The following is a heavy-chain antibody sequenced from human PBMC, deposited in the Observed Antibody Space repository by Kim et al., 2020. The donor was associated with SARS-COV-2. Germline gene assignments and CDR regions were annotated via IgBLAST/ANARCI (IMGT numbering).Heavy chain of an antibody. J-gene: IGHJ3*02. CDR2: FDPEDGET. CDR3: ATPREWLVTRGHAFDI. D-gene: IGHD6-19*01. V-gene: IGHV1-24*01. Sequence: ASVKVSCKVSGYTLTELSMHWVRQAPGKGLEWMGGFDPEDGETIYAQKFQGRVTMTEDTSTDTAYMELSSLRSEDTAVYYCATPREWLVTRGHAFDIWGQGTMVTVSS. CDR1: GYTLTELS.